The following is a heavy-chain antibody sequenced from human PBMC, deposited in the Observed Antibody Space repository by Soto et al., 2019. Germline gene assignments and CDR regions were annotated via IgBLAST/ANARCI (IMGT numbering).Heavy chain of an antibody. V-gene: IGHV4-30-2*01. CDR1: GGSISSGGYS. CDR3: AAGGGLPRYY. J-gene: IGHJ4*02. D-gene: IGHD5-12*01. CDR2: IYHSGST. Sequence: QLQLQESGSGLVKPSQTLSLTCAVSGGSISSGGYSWSWIRQPPGKGLEWIGYIYHSGSTYYNPSPRSRVTISVDRSKNQCSLELSSVAAADTAVYYCAAGGGLPRYYWGQGTLVTVSS.